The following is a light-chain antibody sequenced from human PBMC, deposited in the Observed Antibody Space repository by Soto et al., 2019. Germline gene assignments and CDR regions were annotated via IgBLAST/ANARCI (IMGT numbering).Light chain of an antibody. J-gene: IGKJ1*01. Sequence: ENRLTQSPGTLSLSPGERATLSCRASQSIGTNYVAWFQQKPDQAPTLLIYAASRRATGIPDRFSGSGSGTEFTLTISRLEPEDFAVYFCQQYSSTPRTFGQGTKVEFK. V-gene: IGKV3-20*01. CDR1: QSIGTNY. CDR3: QQYSSTPRT. CDR2: AAS.